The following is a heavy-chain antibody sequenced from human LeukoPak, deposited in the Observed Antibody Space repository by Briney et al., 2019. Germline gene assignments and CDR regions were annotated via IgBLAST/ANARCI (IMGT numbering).Heavy chain of an antibody. CDR1: GFNVSTNY. CDR3: TRESAVAAAGDYFAY. CDR2: IYRDGDT. V-gene: IGHV3-53*01. J-gene: IGHJ4*02. D-gene: IGHD6-19*01. Sequence: GGSLRLSCAASGFNVSTNYMSWVRQAPGKGLEWVSVIYRDGDTYYADSVKGRFTISRDNFKNTLYLQMNSLRAEDTAVYYCTRESAVAAAGDYFAYWGQGTLVTIPS.